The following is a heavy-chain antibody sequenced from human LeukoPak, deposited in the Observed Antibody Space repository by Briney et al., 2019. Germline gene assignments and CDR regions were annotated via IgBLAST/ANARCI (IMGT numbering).Heavy chain of an antibody. V-gene: IGHV1-46*01. D-gene: IGHD5-18*01. CDR3: AKSDIPNGYSYGYSSMFDY. J-gene: IGHJ4*02. CDR1: GYTFTSYY. Sequence: ASVKVSCKASGYTFTSYYMHWVRQAPGQGLEWMGIINPSGGSTSYAQKFQGRGTMTRDMSTSTGYMELSSLRSEDTAVYYCAKSDIPNGYSYGYSSMFDYWGQGTLVTVSS. CDR2: INPSGGST.